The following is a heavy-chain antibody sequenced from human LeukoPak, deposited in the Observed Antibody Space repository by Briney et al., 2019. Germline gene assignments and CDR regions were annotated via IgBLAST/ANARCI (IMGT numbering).Heavy chain of an antibody. Sequence: PGGSLRLSCAASGFTVSSNYMSWVRQAPGKGLEWVSVIYSGGSTYYADSVKGRFTISRDNSKNTLYLQMNSLRAEDTAVYYCAREGYDTAMVPNWFDPWGQGTLVTVSS. J-gene: IGHJ5*02. D-gene: IGHD5-18*01. CDR2: IYSGGST. V-gene: IGHV3-66*01. CDR3: AREGYDTAMVPNWFDP. CDR1: GFTVSSNY.